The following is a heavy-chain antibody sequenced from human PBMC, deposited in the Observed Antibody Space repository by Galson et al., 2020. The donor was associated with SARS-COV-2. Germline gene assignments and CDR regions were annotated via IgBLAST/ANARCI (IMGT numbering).Heavy chain of an antibody. D-gene: IGHD2-2*01. CDR1: GYTFTSYG. CDR2: ISAYNGNT. J-gene: IGHJ4*02. V-gene: IGHV1-18*04. CDR3: SRDGIVVVPAAMFLFDY. Sequence: ASVKVSCKASGYTFTSYGISWVRQAPGQGLEWMGWISAYNGNTNYAQNLQGRVTMTTDTSTSTAYMELRSLRSDDTAVYYCSRDGIVVVPAAMFLFDYWGQGTLVTVSS.